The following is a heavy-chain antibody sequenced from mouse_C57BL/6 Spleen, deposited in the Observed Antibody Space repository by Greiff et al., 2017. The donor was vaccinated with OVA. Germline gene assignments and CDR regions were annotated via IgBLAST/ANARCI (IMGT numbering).Heavy chain of an antibody. J-gene: IGHJ4*01. Sequence: QVQLQQPGAELVKPGASVKLSCKASGYTFTSYWMHWVKQRPGQGLEWIGRIDPNSGGTKYNEKFKSKATLTVDKPSSTAYMQLSSLTSEDSAVYYCAREKGYDYDWEKNYAMDYWGQGTSVTVSS. CDR1: GYTFTSYW. CDR2: IDPNSGGT. CDR3: AREKGYDYDWEKNYAMDY. D-gene: IGHD2-4*01. V-gene: IGHV1-72*01.